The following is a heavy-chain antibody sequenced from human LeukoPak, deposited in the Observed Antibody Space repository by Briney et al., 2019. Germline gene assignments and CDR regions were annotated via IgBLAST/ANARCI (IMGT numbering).Heavy chain of an antibody. CDR3: ARVRPPAAGTDYYYYYMDV. D-gene: IGHD6-13*01. Sequence: EASVKVSCKASGGTFSSYAISWVRQAPGQGLEWMGGIIPIFGTANYAQKFQGRVTITADKSTSTAYMELSSLRSEDTAVCYCARVRPPAAGTDYYYYYMDVWGKGTTVTVSS. CDR2: IIPIFGTA. J-gene: IGHJ6*03. V-gene: IGHV1-69*06. CDR1: GGTFSSYA.